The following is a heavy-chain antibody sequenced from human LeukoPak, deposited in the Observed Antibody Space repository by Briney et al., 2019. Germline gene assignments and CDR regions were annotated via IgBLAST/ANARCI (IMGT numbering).Heavy chain of an antibody. CDR2: IYTSGST. D-gene: IGHD2-2*01. CDR1: GGSISSSSYY. J-gene: IGHJ5*02. CDR3: ARDCSSTSCPHNWFDP. Sequence: PSETLSLTCTVSGGSISSSSYYWSWIRQPAGKGLEWIGRIYTSGSTNYNPSLKSRVTISVDTSKNQFSLKLSSVTAADTAVYYCARDCSSTSCPHNWFDPWGQGTLVTVSS. V-gene: IGHV4-61*02.